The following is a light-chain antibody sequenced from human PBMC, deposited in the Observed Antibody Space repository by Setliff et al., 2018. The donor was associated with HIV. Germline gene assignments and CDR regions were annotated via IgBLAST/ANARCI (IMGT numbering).Light chain of an antibody. CDR3: SSYKTGNTLV. CDR2: EVI. V-gene: IGLV2-14*01. Sequence: SVLTQPASVSGSPGQSITISCTGTSSDIGVSKYVSWYQQHPGRAPKLMIFEVITRPSGVSDRFSGSKSDNTASLTISGLQAEDEADYYCSSYKTGNTLVFGGGTKVTVL. J-gene: IGLJ3*02. CDR1: SSDIGVSKY.